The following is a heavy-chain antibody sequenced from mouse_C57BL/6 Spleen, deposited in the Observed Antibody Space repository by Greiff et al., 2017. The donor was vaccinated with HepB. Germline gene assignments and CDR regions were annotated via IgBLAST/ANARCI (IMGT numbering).Heavy chain of an antibody. D-gene: IGHD1-1*01. J-gene: IGHJ2*01. V-gene: IGHV1-82*01. Sequence: VQLQQSGPELVKPGASVKISCKASGYAFSSSWMNWVKQRPGKGLEWIGRIDPGDGDTNYNGKFKGKATLTTDKSSSTAYMQLSSLTSEDSAIYFCARADYYGSSYFDYWGQGTTLTVSS. CDR1: GYAFSSSW. CDR3: ARADYYGSSYFDY. CDR2: IDPGDGDT.